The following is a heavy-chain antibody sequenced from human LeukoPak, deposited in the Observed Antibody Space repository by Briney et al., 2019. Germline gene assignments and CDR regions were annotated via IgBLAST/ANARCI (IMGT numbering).Heavy chain of an antibody. CDR2: IYYSGST. CDR1: GGSISSYY. J-gene: IGHJ4*02. Sequence: PSETLSLTCTVSGGSISSYYWSWIRQPPGKGLEWIGYIYYSGSTNYNPSLKSRVTISVDTSKNQFSLKLSSVTAADTAVYYWAILKGRDGYNHLDYWGQGTLVTVSS. V-gene: IGHV4-59*01. D-gene: IGHD5-24*01. CDR3: AILKGRDGYNHLDY.